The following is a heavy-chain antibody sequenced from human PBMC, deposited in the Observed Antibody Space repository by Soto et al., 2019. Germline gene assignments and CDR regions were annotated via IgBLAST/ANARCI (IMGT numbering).Heavy chain of an antibody. Sequence: QVQLVQSGAEVKKPGASVKVSCKASGYTFTSYGFSWVRQAPGQGLEWMGWISAYNGNTNYAQKLQGRVTMTTDTSXSTXYMXXXXXXXXXXXXXXXXXXXXXXXXXXXXXXWGQGTTVTVSS. CDR2: ISAYNGNT. CDR1: GYTFTSYG. J-gene: IGHJ6*02. V-gene: IGHV1-18*01. CDR3: XXXXXXXXXXXXXXX.